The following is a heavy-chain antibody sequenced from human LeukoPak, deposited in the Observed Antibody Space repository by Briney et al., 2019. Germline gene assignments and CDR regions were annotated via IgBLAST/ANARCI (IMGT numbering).Heavy chain of an antibody. J-gene: IGHJ6*02. CDR3: ARQMTAAGYYYYYYGMDV. V-gene: IGHV4-39*01. Sequence: SETLSLTCTVSGGSMSSSSYYWGWIRQPPGKGLEWIGSIYYSGSTNYNPSLKSRGTISVDTSKNQFSLNLPSVTAVDTAVYYCARQMTAAGYYYYYYGMDVWGQGTTVTVSS. CDR1: GGSMSSSSYY. D-gene: IGHD6-13*01. CDR2: IYYSGST.